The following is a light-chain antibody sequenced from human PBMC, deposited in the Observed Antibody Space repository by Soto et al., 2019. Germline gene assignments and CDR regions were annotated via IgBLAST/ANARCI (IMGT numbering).Light chain of an antibody. V-gene: IGLV1-40*01. CDR1: RSNIGAGYD. J-gene: IGLJ2*01. Sequence: QSVLTQPPSVSGAPGQRVTISCVGSRSNIGAGYDVQWYQQFPGTAPKLLIYGSSDRPSGVPDRFSGSKSGTSASLAITGLQAEDEADYYCQSYDSSLSGVVFGGGTKLTVL. CDR3: QSYDSSLSGVV. CDR2: GSS.